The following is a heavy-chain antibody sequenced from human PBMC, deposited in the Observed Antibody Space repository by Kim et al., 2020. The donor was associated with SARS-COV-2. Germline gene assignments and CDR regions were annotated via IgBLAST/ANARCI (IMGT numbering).Heavy chain of an antibody. J-gene: IGHJ2*01. CDR2: ISAYNGNT. CDR1: GYTFTSYG. V-gene: IGHV1-18*01. CDR3: ARDGAPTVTTHWYFDL. Sequence: ASVKVSCKASGYTFTSYGISWVRQAPGQGLEWMGWISAYNGNTNYAQKLQGRVTMTTDTSTSTAYMELRSLRSDDTAVYYCARDGAPTVTTHWYFDLWGRGTLVTVSS. D-gene: IGHD4-17*01.